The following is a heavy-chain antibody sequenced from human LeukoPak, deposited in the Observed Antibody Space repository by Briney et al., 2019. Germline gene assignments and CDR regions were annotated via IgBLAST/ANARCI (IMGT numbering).Heavy chain of an antibody. J-gene: IGHJ4*02. CDR3: ASGPLWGYDPSFDY. CDR1: GGSFSGYY. V-gene: IGHV4-34*01. Sequence: SETLSLTCAVYGGSFSGYYWSWIRQPPGKGLEWIGEINHSGSTNYNPSLKSRVTISVDTSKNQFSLKLSSVTAADTAVYYCASGPLWGYDPSFDYWGQGTLVTVSS. D-gene: IGHD5-12*01. CDR2: INHSGST.